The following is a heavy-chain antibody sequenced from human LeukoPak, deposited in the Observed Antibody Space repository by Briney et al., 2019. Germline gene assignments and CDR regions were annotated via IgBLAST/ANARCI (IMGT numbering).Heavy chain of an antibody. V-gene: IGHV1-18*01. J-gene: IGHJ3*02. Sequence: GASVKVSCKASGYTFTSYGISWVRQAPGQGLEWMGWISAYNGNTNYAQKLQGRVTMTTDTSTSTAYMELRSLRSDDTAVYYCARDSYCSSTSCYSNDAFDIWGQGTMVTVSS. D-gene: IGHD2-2*01. CDR2: ISAYNGNT. CDR1: GYTFTSYG. CDR3: ARDSYCSSTSCYSNDAFDI.